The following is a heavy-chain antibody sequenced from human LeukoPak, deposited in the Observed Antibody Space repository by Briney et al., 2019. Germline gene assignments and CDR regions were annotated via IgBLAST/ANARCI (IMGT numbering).Heavy chain of an antibody. V-gene: IGHV3-23*01. Sequence: VGSLRLSCAASGFTFSSYAMSWVRQAPGKGLEWVSAISGSGGSTYYADSVKGRFTISRDNSKNTLSLQMNSLRAEDTAVYYCAKDLSFVIPYNWFDPWGQGTLVTVSS. CDR3: AKDLSFVIPYNWFDP. CDR2: ISGSGGST. CDR1: GFTFSSYA. J-gene: IGHJ5*02. D-gene: IGHD2/OR15-2a*01.